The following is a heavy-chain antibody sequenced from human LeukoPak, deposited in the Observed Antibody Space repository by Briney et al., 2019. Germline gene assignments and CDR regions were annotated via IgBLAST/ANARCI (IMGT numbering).Heavy chain of an antibody. CDR2: ISWNSGSI. V-gene: IGHV3-9*01. CDR1: GFTFDDYA. D-gene: IGHD3-22*01. CDR3: AKGDLTYYYDSSGYSTHFDY. J-gene: IGHJ4*02. Sequence: PGRSLRLSCAASGFTFDDYAMHWVRQAPGKGLEWVSGISWNSGSIGYADSVKGRFTISRDNAKNSLYLQMNSLRAEDTALYYYAKGDLTYYYDSSGYSTHFDYWGQGTLVTVSS.